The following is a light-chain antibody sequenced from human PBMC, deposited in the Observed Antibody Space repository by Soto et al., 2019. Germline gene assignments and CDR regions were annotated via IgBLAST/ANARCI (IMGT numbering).Light chain of an antibody. CDR1: SSDVGSYNL. CDR2: EVS. CDR3: CSYAGTSTFV. V-gene: IGLV2-23*02. J-gene: IGLJ1*01. Sequence: QSVLTQPASVSGSPGQSITISCPGTSSDVGSYNLVSWYQHHPGKAPKFMIYEVSKRPSGVSNRFSGSKSDNTASLTISGLQAEDEADYYCCSYAGTSTFVFGSGTKVTVL.